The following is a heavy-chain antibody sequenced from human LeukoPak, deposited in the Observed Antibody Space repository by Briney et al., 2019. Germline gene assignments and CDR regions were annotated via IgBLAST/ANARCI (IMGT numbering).Heavy chain of an antibody. Sequence: GGSLRLSCAASGFTFSNPWMTWVRQAPGKGLEWVSYIDPSGYVMSADSVKGRFTISRDNAKNSLYLQMNSLRAEDTAVYYCARGRYCSGGSCYFDWGQGTLVTVSS. CDR2: IDPSGYV. CDR3: ARGRYCSGGSCYFD. D-gene: IGHD2-15*01. CDR1: GFTFSNPW. V-gene: IGHV3-48*04. J-gene: IGHJ4*02.